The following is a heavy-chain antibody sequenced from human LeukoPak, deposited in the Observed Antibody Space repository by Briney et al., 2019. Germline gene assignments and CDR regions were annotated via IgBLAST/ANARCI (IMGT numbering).Heavy chain of an antibody. Sequence: SVKVSCKASGGTFSSFAIRWVRQAPGQGLEWMGGIIPIFGTANYAQKFQGRVTITADESTSTAYMELSSLRSEDTAVYYCARDVSDCSGGSCYSYFDYWGQGTLVTVSS. D-gene: IGHD2-15*01. V-gene: IGHV1-69*13. CDR1: GGTFSSFA. CDR3: ARDVSDCSGGSCYSYFDY. J-gene: IGHJ4*02. CDR2: IIPIFGTA.